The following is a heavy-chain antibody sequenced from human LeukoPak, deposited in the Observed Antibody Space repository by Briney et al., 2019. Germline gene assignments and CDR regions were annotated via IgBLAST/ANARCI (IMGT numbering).Heavy chain of an antibody. CDR3: VRALGSSSADY. D-gene: IGHD6-6*01. CDR2: IKQDGSEK. J-gene: IGHJ4*02. Sequence: GGSLRLSCAAPRFTFTHSWMSWVRQAPGKGVEWVANIKQDGSEKYYVDSVEGRFTISRDNAKNSVSLQMNSLRGEDTAVYYCVRALGSSSADYWGQGTLVTVSS. CDR1: RFTFTHSW. V-gene: IGHV3-7*01.